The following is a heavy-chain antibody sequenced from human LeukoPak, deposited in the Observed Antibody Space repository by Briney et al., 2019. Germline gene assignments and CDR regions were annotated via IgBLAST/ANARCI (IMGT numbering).Heavy chain of an antibody. CDR3: ARHFNNWGYAFDI. J-gene: IGHJ3*02. CDR1: GGSISSSSYY. D-gene: IGHD7-27*01. V-gene: IGHV4-39*01. Sequence: PSETLSLTCTVSGGSISSSSYYWGWIRQPPGKGLEWIGSIYYSGSTYHNPSLKSRVTISVDTSKTQFSLKLSSVTAADTAVYYCARHFNNWGYAFDIWGQGTMVTVSS. CDR2: IYYSGST.